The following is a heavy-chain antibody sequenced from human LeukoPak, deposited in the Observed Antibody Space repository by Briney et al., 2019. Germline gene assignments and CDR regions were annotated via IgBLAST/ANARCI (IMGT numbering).Heavy chain of an antibody. Sequence: GGSLRLSCAGSGFTFSSYWMTWVRQAPGKGLEWVANIKEDGSEKFYVDSVKGRFTISRDNARNSLYLQMNSLRAEDTALYYCAKDVYSSGTGYFDYWGQGTLVTVSS. V-gene: IGHV3-7*03. J-gene: IGHJ4*02. CDR2: IKEDGSEK. CDR1: GFTFSSYW. D-gene: IGHD6-19*01. CDR3: AKDVYSSGTGYFDY.